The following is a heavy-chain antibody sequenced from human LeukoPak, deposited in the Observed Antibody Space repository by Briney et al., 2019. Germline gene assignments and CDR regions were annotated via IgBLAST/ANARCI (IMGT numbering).Heavy chain of an antibody. Sequence: PSETLSLTCTVSGGSISSSSYYWGWIRQPPGKGLEWIGSIYYSGSTYYNPSLKSRVTISVDTSKNQFSLKLSSVTAADTAVYYCARHSFVRFQYYFDYWGQGTLVSVSS. J-gene: IGHJ4*02. V-gene: IGHV4-39*01. CDR3: ARHSFVRFQYYFDY. CDR1: GGSISSSSYY. D-gene: IGHD3-16*01. CDR2: IYYSGST.